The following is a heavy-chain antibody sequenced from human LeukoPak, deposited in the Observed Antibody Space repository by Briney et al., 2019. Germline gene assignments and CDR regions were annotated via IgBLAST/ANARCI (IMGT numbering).Heavy chain of an antibody. Sequence: GGSLRLSCAASGFTLRYGMSWVRQAPGRGLEWVSAVSGSGGSTDYADSVKGRFTISRDTSKDTTYLQLNSLRPEDTAVYYCVRVISGTPNWFDPWGQGTLVTVSS. CDR2: VSGSGGST. CDR1: GFTLRYG. CDR3: VRVISGTPNWFDP. V-gene: IGHV3-23*01. D-gene: IGHD1-20*01. J-gene: IGHJ5*02.